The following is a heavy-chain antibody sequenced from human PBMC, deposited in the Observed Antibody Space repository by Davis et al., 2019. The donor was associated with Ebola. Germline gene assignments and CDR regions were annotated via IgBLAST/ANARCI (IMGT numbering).Heavy chain of an antibody. V-gene: IGHV1-46*01. CDR1: GYTFTSYY. D-gene: IGHD6-19*01. CDR2: INPSGGST. CDR3: ARAGRTYIAVAGTSV. J-gene: IGHJ4*02. Sequence: ASVKVSCKASGYTFTSYYRHWVRQAPGQGLEWMGIINPSGGSTSYAQKFQGRVTMTRDTSTSTVYMELSSLRSEDTAVYYCARAGRTYIAVAGTSVWGQGTLVTVSS.